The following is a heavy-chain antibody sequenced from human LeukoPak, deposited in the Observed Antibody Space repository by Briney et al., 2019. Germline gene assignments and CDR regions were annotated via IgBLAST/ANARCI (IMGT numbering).Heavy chain of an antibody. V-gene: IGHV1-18*01. CDR2: ISAYNGNT. CDR1: DYTFTPSG. D-gene: IGHD2-21*02. CDR3: ARDDVAVYCGGDCYSYYFDY. J-gene: IGHJ4*02. Sequence: APVKVSCTASDYTFTPSGISSVRQAPGQGLEWMGWISAYNGNTNYAQKLQGRVNMTTDTSTSTSYMELRSLRSDGTAVYYCARDDVAVYCGGDCYSYYFDYWGQGTLVTVSS.